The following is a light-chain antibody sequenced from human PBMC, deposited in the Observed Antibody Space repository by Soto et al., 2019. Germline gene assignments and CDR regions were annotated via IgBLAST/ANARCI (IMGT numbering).Light chain of an antibody. CDR3: CSYAGSYTFV. CDR2: DVS. CDR1: SGFVGSFSL. Sequence: QSALAQPASVSGSPGQSITISCTGASGFVGSFSLVSWYQQHPGKAPKVVIYDVSQRPSGVPDRFSGSKSGNTASLTISGLQAEDEADYYCCSYAGSYTFVFGSRTKVTVL. J-gene: IGLJ1*01. V-gene: IGLV2-11*01.